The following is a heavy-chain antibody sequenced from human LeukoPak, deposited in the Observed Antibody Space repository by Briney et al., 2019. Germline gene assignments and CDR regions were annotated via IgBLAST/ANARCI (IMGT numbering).Heavy chain of an antibody. CDR3: AREQKTSSWLKYYYGMDV. CDR1: GYTFTGYY. V-gene: IGHV1-2*04. D-gene: IGHD6-13*01. J-gene: IGHJ6*04. CDR2: INPNSGGT. Sequence: ASVKVSCKASGYTFTGYYMHWVRQAPGQGLEWMGLINPNSGGTNYSQKFQGWVTMTRDTYISKAYMELSRQRSDDTAVYYCAREQKTSSWLKYYYGMDVWGKGTTVTVSS.